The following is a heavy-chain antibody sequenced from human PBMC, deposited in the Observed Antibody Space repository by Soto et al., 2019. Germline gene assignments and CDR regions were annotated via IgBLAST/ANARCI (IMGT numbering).Heavy chain of an antibody. CDR3: AREYSSGYYYFYAMDV. J-gene: IGHJ6*02. CDR2: IYSGGST. Sequence: PGGSLRLSCAASGFTVSSNYMSWVRQAPGKGLEWVSVIYSGGSTYYADSVKGRFTISRDNSKNTLYLQMNSLRAEDTAVYYCAREYSSGYYYFYAMDVWGQGTTVTVS. V-gene: IGHV3-66*01. CDR1: GFTVSSNY. D-gene: IGHD5-18*01.